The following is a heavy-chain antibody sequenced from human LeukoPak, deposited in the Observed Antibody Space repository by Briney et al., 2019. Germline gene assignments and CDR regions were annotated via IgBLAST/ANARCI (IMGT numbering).Heavy chain of an antibody. D-gene: IGHD4-17*01. CDR2: MNPNSGNT. Sequence: ASVKVSCKASGYTFTSYDINWVRQATGQGLEWMGWMNPNSGNTGYAQKFQGRVTMTRNTSISTAYMELRSLRSDDTAVYYCARGPPDYGDYYYYYGMDVWGQGTTVTVSS. J-gene: IGHJ6*02. CDR1: GYTFTSYD. CDR3: ARGPPDYGDYYYYYGMDV. V-gene: IGHV1-8*01.